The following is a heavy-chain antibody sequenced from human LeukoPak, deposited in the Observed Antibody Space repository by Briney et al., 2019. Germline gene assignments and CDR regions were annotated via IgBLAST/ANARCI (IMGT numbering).Heavy chain of an antibody. J-gene: IGHJ4*02. V-gene: IGHV1-69*04. CDR2: IIPIHGIA. Sequence: ASVKVSCKASGGTFSSYAISWVRKAPGQGLEWLGRIIPIHGIANYAQKFQGRVTITADKSTSTAYMELSSLRSEDTAVYYCARSGGGATDGSADYWGQGTLVTVSS. CDR3: ARSGGGATDGSADY. CDR1: GGTFSSYA. D-gene: IGHD1-26*01.